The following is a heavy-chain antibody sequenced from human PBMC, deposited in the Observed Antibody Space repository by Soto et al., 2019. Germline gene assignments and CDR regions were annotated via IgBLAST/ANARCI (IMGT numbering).Heavy chain of an antibody. V-gene: IGHV3-66*01. CDR3: AREYSSSSGIYYYYYMDV. Sequence: GSLRLSCAASGFTVSSNYMSWVRQAPGKGLEWVSVIYSGGSTYYADSVKGRFTISRDNSKNTLYLQMNSLRAEDTAVYYCAREYSSSSGIYYYYYMDVWGKGTTVTVSS. CDR1: GFTVSSNY. J-gene: IGHJ6*03. D-gene: IGHD6-6*01. CDR2: IYSGGST.